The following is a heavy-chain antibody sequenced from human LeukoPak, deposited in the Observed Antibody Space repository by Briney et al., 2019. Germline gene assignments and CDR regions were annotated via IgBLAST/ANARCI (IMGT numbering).Heavy chain of an antibody. CDR3: ARVSEYYYFDY. J-gene: IGHJ4*02. V-gene: IGHV1-2*02. Sequence: ASVKVSCKASVYTFTGYFMHWVRQAPGQGPEWMGWINPNSGGTNYAQKFQGRVIMTRDTSISTAYMELSRLRSDDTAVYYCARVSEYYYFDYWGQGTLVTVSS. CDR2: INPNSGGT. D-gene: IGHD2/OR15-2a*01. CDR1: VYTFTGYF.